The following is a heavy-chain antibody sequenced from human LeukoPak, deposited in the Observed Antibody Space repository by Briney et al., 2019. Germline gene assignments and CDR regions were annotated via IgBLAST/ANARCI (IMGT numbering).Heavy chain of an antibody. J-gene: IGHJ4*02. CDR3: AGEQWPVTLL. D-gene: IGHD6-19*01. Sequence: GGSLRLSCAASGFTFSSYGMHWVRQAPGKGLEWVAVISCDGSNKYYADSVKGRFTLSRDNSKNTLYLQMNSLRCGDTSVYFCAGEQWPVTLLWGQGTLVTVSS. V-gene: IGHV3-30*03. CDR1: GFTFSSYG. CDR2: ISCDGSNK.